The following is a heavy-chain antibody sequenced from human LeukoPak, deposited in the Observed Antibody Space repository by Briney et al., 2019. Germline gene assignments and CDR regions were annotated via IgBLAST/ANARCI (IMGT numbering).Heavy chain of an antibody. D-gene: IGHD1-26*01. CDR2: IYSGGST. V-gene: IGHV3-53*01. J-gene: IGHJ3*02. CDR1: GFTVSSNY. CDR3: ARVSGSYHDAFDI. Sequence: GGPLRLSCAASGFTVSSNYMSWVRQAPGKGLEWVSVIYSGGSTYYADSVKGRFTISRDNSKNTLYLQMNSLRAEDTAVYYCARVSGSYHDAFDIWGQGTMVTVSS.